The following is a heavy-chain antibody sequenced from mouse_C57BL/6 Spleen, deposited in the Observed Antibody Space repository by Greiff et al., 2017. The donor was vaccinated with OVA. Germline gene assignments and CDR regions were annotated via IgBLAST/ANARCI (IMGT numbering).Heavy chain of an antibody. CDR2: IDPANGNT. Sequence: VQLQQSVAELVRPGASVKLSCTASGFNFKNTYMHWVKQRPEQGLEWIGRIDPANGNTKYAPKFQGKATITADTSSNTAYLQLSSLTSEDTAINYCARLAYYSHFDYWGQGTTLTVSS. D-gene: IGHD2-12*01. V-gene: IGHV14-3*01. CDR1: GFNFKNTY. CDR3: ARLAYYSHFDY. J-gene: IGHJ2*01.